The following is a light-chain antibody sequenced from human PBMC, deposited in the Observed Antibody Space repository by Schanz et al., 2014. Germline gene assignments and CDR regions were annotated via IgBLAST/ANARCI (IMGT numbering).Light chain of an antibody. J-gene: IGLJ3*02. Sequence: QSALTQPPSASGSLGQSVTISCTGTSTDVGGYNYVSWYQQQPGKAPKLMIYGLDKRPSGVPDRFSGSKSGNTASLTISGLQAEDEADYYCSSYTSSNTWMFGGGTKLTVL. CDR1: STDVGGYNY. CDR3: SSYTSSNTWM. V-gene: IGLV2-8*01. CDR2: GLD.